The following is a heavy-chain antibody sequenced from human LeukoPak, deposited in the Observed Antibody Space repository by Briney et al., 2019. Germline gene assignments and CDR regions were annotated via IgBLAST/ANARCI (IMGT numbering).Heavy chain of an antibody. CDR1: GFTFSSYW. Sequence: PGGSLRLSCAASGFTFSSYWMSWVRQAPGKGLEWVANIKQDGSEKYYVDSVKGRFTISRDNAKNSLYLQMNSLRAEDTAVYYCAREAVCSSTSCSFYYYYYMDVWGKGTTVTVSS. J-gene: IGHJ6*03. CDR2: IKQDGSEK. V-gene: IGHV3-7*01. D-gene: IGHD2-2*01. CDR3: AREAVCSSTSCSFYYYYYMDV.